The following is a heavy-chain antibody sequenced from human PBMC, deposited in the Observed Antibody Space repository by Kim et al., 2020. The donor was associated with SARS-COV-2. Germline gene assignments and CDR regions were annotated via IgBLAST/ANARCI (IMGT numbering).Heavy chain of an antibody. V-gene: IGHV3-30-3*01. CDR2: ISYDGSNK. CDR3: AQGITIF. D-gene: IGHD3-10*01. Sequence: GGSLRLSCAASGFTFSSYAMHWVRQAPGKGLEWVAVISYDGSNKYYADSVKGRFTISRDNSKNTLYLQMNSLRAEDTAVYYCAQGITIFWGQGTLVTVSS. J-gene: IGHJ4*02. CDR1: GFTFSSYA.